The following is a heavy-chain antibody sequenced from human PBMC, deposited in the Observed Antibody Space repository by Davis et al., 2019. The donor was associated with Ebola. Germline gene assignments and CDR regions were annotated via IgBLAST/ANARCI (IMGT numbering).Heavy chain of an antibody. J-gene: IGHJ4*02. CDR3: ARVSGITIFIN. V-gene: IGHV1-18*01. CDR2: ISAYNGNT. D-gene: IGHD3-9*01. CDR1: GYTFTSYA. Sequence: ASVKVSCKASGYTFTSYAMNWVRQAPGQGLEWMGWISAYNGNTNYAQKLQGRVTMTTDTSTRTAYMELRSLRSDDTAVYYCARVSGITIFINWGQGTLVTVYS.